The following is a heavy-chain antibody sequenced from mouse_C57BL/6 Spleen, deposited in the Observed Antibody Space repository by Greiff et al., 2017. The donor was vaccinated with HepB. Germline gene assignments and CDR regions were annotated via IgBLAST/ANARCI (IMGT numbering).Heavy chain of an antibody. D-gene: IGHD2-2*01. V-gene: IGHV1-69*01. CDR2: IDPSDSYT. CDR3: ARSHYGYDDYAMDY. J-gene: IGHJ4*01. Sequence: VQLQQPGAELVMPGASVKLSCKASGYTFTSYWMHWVKQRPGQGLEWIGEIDPSDSYTNSNHKFKGKSTLTVDKSSSTAYMQLSSLTSEDSAVYYCARSHYGYDDYAMDYWGQGTSVTVSS. CDR1: GYTFTSYW.